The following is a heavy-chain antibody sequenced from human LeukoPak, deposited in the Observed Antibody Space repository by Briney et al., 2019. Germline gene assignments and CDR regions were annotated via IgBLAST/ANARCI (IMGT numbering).Heavy chain of an antibody. CDR2: INPNSGGT. D-gene: IGHD4-23*01. J-gene: IGHJ3*02. V-gene: IGHV1-2*04. CDR1: GYTFTSYG. Sequence: GASVKVSCKASGYTFTSYGISWVRQAPGQGLEWMGWINPNSGGTNYAQKFQGWVTMTRDTSISTAYMELSRLRSDDTAVYYCARGVPYGGNANDAFDIWGQGTMVTVSS. CDR3: ARGVPYGGNANDAFDI.